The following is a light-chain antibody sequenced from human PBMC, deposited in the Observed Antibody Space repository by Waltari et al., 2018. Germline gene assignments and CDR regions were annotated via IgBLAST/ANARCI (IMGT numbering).Light chain of an antibody. J-gene: IGLJ1*01. V-gene: IGLV2-14*03. CDR1: RCDFSPFAS. CDR2: DVV. Sequence: SALPQPASVSGSPGQQIPLSCPWTRCDFSPFASVAWYKQRPGKVPRLIIYDVVKRPSGVSNRFSGSMSGYTATLTISGLQAEDEADYYCCSYTSSDTYVFGSGTTVTVL. CDR3: CSYTSSDTYV.